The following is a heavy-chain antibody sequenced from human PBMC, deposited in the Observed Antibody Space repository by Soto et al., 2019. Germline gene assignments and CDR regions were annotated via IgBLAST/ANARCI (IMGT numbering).Heavy chain of an antibody. CDR1: GFTFSSYG. CDR2: IWYDGSNK. CDR3: ARGAVLHNWNYVGGGKQLDY. D-gene: IGHD1-7*01. V-gene: IGHV3-33*01. Sequence: GGSLRLSCAASGFTFSSYGMHWVRQAPGKGLEWVAVIWYDGSNKYYADSVKGRFTISRDNSKNTLYLQMNSLRAEDTAVYYCARGAVLHNWNYVGGGKQLDYWGQGTLVTVSS. J-gene: IGHJ4*02.